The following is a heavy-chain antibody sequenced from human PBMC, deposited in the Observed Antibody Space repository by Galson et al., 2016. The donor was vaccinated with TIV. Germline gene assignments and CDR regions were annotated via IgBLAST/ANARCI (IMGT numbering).Heavy chain of an antibody. Sequence: SVKVSCKASGDIFRSYGISWVRQAPGQGLEWMGAIIPLFGTVKYEQTFQGRLTITTDESTGTVYMELSSLTSEDTAIYYCARVPQNYDYYMDVWGKGTTGTVSS. CDR1: GDIFRSYG. CDR3: ARVPQNYDYYMDV. CDR2: IIPLFGTV. J-gene: IGHJ6*03. V-gene: IGHV1-69*05.